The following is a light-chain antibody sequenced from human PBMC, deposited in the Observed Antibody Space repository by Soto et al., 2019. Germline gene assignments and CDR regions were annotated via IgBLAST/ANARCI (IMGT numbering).Light chain of an antibody. J-gene: IGKJ1*01. Sequence: DIQMTQSPSSLSASVGDRVTITCRASQGISGYLNWYQQKPGKAPKLLIYAASSLQSGVPSRFSGSGSGTDFTLTISSLQPEDFATYYCQQSYSTPRTFGQGTKVDIK. V-gene: IGKV1-39*01. CDR3: QQSYSTPRT. CDR2: AAS. CDR1: QGISGY.